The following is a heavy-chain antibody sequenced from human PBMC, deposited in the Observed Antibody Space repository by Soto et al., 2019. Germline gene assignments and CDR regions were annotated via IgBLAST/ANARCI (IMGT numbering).Heavy chain of an antibody. CDR2: INPSGGST. Sequence: ASVKVSCKXSGYTFTSYYMHWVRQAPGQGLEWMGIINPSGGSTSYAQKFQGRVTMTRDTSTSTVYMELSSLRSEDTAVYYCARTRTISSRGSYYGMDVWGQGTTVTVSS. CDR3: ARTRTISSRGSYYGMDV. D-gene: IGHD3-3*01. CDR1: GYTFTSYY. J-gene: IGHJ6*02. V-gene: IGHV1-46*01.